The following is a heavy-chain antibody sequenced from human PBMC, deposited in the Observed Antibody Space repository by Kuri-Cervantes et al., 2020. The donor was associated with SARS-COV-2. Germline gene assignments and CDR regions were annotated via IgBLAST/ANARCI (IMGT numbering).Heavy chain of an antibody. CDR1: GYTFTGYY. V-gene: IGHV1-2*02. D-gene: IGHD5-18*01. J-gene: IGHJ4*02. Sequence: ASVKVSCKASGYTFTGYYMHWVRQAPGQGLEWMGWINPNGGGTNYAQKFQGRVTMTRGTSITTAYMELSRLRSDDAAVYYCARAAMAVYYFDYWGQGTLVTVSS. CDR3: ARAAMAVYYFDY. CDR2: INPNGGGT.